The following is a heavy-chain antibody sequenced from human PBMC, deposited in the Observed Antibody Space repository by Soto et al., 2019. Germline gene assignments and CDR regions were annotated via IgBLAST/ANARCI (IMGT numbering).Heavy chain of an antibody. J-gene: IGHJ3*02. Sequence: QVQLVQSGAEVKKPGSSVKVSCKASGGTFSSYAISWVRQAPGQGLEWMGGIIPIFGTANYAQKFQGRVTITAAESESTANMALSSRQSEDTAMYYWPRVHGGNLVPTGAVDIRGQGTKVTASS. CDR2: IIPIFGTA. V-gene: IGHV1-69*12. CDR1: GGTFSSYA. D-gene: IGHD2-15*01. CDR3: PRVHGGNLVPTGAVDI.